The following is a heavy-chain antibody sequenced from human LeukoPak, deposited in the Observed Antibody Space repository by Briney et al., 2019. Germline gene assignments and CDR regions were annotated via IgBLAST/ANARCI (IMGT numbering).Heavy chain of an antibody. D-gene: IGHD3-9*01. J-gene: IGHJ5*02. CDR2: ISSSSSYI. CDR1: GFTFSSYS. V-gene: IGHV3-21*01. CDR3: ARAPRYFDWLSWFDP. Sequence: LGGSLRLSCAASGFTFSSYSMNWVRQAPGKGLEWVSSISSSSSYIYYADSVKGRFTISRDNAKNPLYLQMNSLRAEDTAVYYCARAPRYFDWLSWFDPWGQGTLVTVSS.